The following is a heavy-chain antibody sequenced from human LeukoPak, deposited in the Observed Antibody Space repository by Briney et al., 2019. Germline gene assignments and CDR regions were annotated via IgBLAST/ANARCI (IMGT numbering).Heavy chain of an antibody. CDR1: GYTLTELS. V-gene: IGHV1-24*01. Sequence: GASVKVSCKVSGYTLTELSMHWVRQAPGEGLEWMGGFDPEDGETIYAQKFQGRVTMTEDTSTDTAYMELSSLRSEDTAVYYCATGLFPNYYDSSGYYHWGQGTLVTVSS. CDR3: ATGLFPNYYDSSGYYH. J-gene: IGHJ5*02. D-gene: IGHD3-22*01. CDR2: FDPEDGET.